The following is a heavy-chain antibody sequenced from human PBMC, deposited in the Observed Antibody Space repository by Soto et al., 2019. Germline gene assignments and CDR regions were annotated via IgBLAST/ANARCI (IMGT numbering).Heavy chain of an antibody. V-gene: IGHV1-8*01. CDR1: GYTFTSYD. CDR3: ALELSGSYGQRFDY. D-gene: IGHD1-26*01. J-gene: IGHJ4*02. Sequence: QVQLVQSGTDVEKPGASVKVSCKASGYTFTSYDINWVRQATGQGLEWMGWMNPNSGNTAYAQNFQGRVTMTRNTSISTAYMELSSLRSEDTAVYYCALELSGSYGQRFDYWGQGTLVTVSS. CDR2: MNPNSGNT.